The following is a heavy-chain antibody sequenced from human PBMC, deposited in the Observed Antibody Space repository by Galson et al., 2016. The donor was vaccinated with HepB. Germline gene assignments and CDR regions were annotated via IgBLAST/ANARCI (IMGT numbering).Heavy chain of an antibody. Sequence: SLRLSCAASGFTFGTYGMHWVRQAPGKGLEWVGFVWYHGSNQDYGESVKGRFTISRDNSKNILYLQMNSLGVDDTAVYYCAREAGTSGWYERPHFDYWGQGVLVTVSS. V-gene: IGHV3-33*01. CDR3: AREAGTSGWYERPHFDY. D-gene: IGHD6-19*01. J-gene: IGHJ4*02. CDR1: GFTFGTYG. CDR2: VWYHGSNQ.